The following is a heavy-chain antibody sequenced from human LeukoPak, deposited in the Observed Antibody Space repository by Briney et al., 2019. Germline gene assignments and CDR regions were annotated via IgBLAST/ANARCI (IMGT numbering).Heavy chain of an antibody. CDR3: ARGRPHGNDY. J-gene: IGHJ4*02. CDR1: GFTFSSYW. Sequence: GGFLRLSCAASGFTFSSYWMNWVRQAPGKGLVWVSRIASDGSSTTYADSVKGRFSISRDNAKNTLYLQMNSLRVEDTAVYYCARGRPHGNDYWGQGTLVTVSS. V-gene: IGHV3-74*01. CDR2: IASDGSST. D-gene: IGHD4-23*01.